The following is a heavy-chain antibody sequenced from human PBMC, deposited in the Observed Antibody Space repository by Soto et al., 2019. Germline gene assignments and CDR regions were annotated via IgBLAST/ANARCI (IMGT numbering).Heavy chain of an antibody. V-gene: IGHV3-23*01. Sequence: GGSLRLSCAASGFTFSSYAMSWVRQAPGKGLEWVSAISGSGGSTYYADSVKGRFTIPRDNSKNTLYLQMNSLRAEDTAVYYCAKDDYYDSSGYYLFDYWGQGTLVTVSS. CDR3: AKDDYYDSSGYYLFDY. CDR1: GFTFSSYA. J-gene: IGHJ4*02. D-gene: IGHD3-22*01. CDR2: ISGSGGST.